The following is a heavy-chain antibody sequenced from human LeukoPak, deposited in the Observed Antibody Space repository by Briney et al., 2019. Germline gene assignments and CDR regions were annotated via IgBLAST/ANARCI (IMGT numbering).Heavy chain of an antibody. V-gene: IGHV3-7*01. Sequence: PGGSLRLSCAASGFIFSSYWMSWVRQAPGKGLEWVANIKKDGSEKYYVDPVKGRFTISRDNAKNSLYLQMNSLRAEDTAVYYCARGALWFGEPLYAFDIWGQGTMVTVSS. CDR3: ARGALWFGEPLYAFDI. CDR1: GFIFSSYW. CDR2: IKKDGSEK. D-gene: IGHD3-10*01. J-gene: IGHJ3*02.